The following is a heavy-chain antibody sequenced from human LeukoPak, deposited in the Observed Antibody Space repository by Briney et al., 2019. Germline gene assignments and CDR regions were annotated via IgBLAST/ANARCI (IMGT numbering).Heavy chain of an antibody. Sequence: GGSLRLSCVASGFTFSSYWMHWVRQAPGKGLVWVSRINTVGNSTTYADSVKGRFTISRDNAKNTLFLQMNSLRAEDTAVYYCGRARVGATVVSPAVGFWGQGTLVTVSS. CDR1: GFTFSSYW. CDR3: GRARVGATVVSPAVGF. D-gene: IGHD1-26*01. J-gene: IGHJ4*02. CDR2: INTVGNST. V-gene: IGHV3-74*01.